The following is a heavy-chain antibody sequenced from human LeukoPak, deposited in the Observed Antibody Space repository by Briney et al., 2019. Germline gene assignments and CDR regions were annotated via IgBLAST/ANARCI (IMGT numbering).Heavy chain of an antibody. CDR1: GFTFSSYW. V-gene: IGHV3-74*01. CDR2: INSDGSST. Sequence: GGSLRLSCAASGFTFSSYWMHWVRHAPGKGLVWVSRINSDGSSTSYADSVKGRFTISRDNAKNSLYLQMNSLRAEDTAVYYCARDSSAYTAIDYWGQGTLVTVSS. CDR3: ARDSSAYTAIDY. D-gene: IGHD5-18*01. J-gene: IGHJ4*02.